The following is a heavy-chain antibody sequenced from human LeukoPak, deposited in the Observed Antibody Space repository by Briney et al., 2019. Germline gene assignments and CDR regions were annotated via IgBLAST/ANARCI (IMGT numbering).Heavy chain of an antibody. Sequence: PGGSLRLSCAASGFPLGDYSINWVRQAPGKGLEWVAYICGNGGNIYYVDSVKGRFTVSRDNPKSSLFLQMNSPRAEDTAVYYCARVKGTYFDYWGQGALVTVSS. CDR3: ARVKGTYFDY. J-gene: IGHJ4*02. D-gene: IGHD1-1*01. CDR1: GFPLGDYS. V-gene: IGHV3-48*04. CDR2: ICGNGGNI.